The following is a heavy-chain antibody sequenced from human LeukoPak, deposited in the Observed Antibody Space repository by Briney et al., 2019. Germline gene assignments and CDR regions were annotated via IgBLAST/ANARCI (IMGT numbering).Heavy chain of an antibody. CDR3: ARGNEYDG. J-gene: IGHJ4*02. Sequence: SETLSLTCAVYGGSFSGYYWSWIRQPPGEGLEWIGEINHSGSTNYNPSLKSRVTISVDTSKNQFSLKLSSVTAADTAVYYCARGNEYDGWGQGTLVTVSS. CDR1: GGSFSGYY. V-gene: IGHV4-34*01. CDR2: INHSGST. D-gene: IGHD1-1*01.